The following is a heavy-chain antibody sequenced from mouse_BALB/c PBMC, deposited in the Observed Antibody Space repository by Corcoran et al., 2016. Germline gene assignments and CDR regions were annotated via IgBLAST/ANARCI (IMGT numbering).Heavy chain of an antibody. CDR3: ARWDWYFDV. J-gene: IGHJ1*01. CDR1: GFNIKDTY. V-gene: IGHV14-3*02. Sequence: EDQLQQSGSEFVQRGASAKLSYTAAGFNIKDTYKQWVKQRPEQGLEWIGRIDPANGNTKYDPKFQGKATITADTSSNTAYLQLSSLTSEDTACYYCARWDWYFDVWGAGTTVTVSS. CDR2: IDPANGNT.